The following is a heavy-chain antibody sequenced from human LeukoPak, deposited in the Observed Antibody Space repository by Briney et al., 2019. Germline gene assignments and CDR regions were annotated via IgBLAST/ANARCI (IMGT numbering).Heavy chain of an antibody. Sequence: GGSLRLSCAASGFTFSSYRMKWVRQAPGKGLEWVSSISSSSSYIYYADSVKGRFTISRDNAKNSLYLQMNSLRAEDTAVYYCARPRRPVYYYYGLYVWGQGTTVTVSS. J-gene: IGHJ6*02. V-gene: IGHV3-21*01. CDR3: ARPRRPVYYYYGLYV. CDR1: GFTFSSYR. CDR2: ISSSSSYI.